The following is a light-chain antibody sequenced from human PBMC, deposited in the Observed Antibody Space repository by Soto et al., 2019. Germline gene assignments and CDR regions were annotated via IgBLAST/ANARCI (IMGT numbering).Light chain of an antibody. CDR2: DAS. CDR3: QQRSNWPPT. CDR1: QSVSNY. J-gene: IGKJ4*01. Sequence: EIVLTQSPATLSLSAGERATLSCRASQSVSNYLVWYQQKPGQAPRLLIYDASNRATDIPTRLSGSGSGTDFTLTISSLKPEDFAVYYCQQRSNWPPTFGGGTKVEIK. V-gene: IGKV3-11*01.